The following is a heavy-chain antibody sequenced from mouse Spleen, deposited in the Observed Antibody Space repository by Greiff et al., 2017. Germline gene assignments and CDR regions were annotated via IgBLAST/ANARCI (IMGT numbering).Heavy chain of an antibody. V-gene: IGHV1-18*01. CDR1: GYTFTDYN. D-gene: IGHD1-2*01. CDR3: ARGYYGYGYFDY. Sequence: VQLKESGPELVKPGASVKIPCKASGYTFTDYNMDWVKQSHGKSLEWIGDINPNNGGTIYNQKFKGKATLTVDKSSSTAYMELRSLTSEDTAVYYCARGYYGYGYFDYWGQGTTLTVSS. J-gene: IGHJ2*01. CDR2: INPNNGGT.